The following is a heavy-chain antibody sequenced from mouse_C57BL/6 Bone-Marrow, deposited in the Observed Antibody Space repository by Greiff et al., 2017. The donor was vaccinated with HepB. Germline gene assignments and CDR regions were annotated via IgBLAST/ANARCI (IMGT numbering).Heavy chain of an antibody. CDR1: GFTFSDYY. V-gene: IGHV5-12*01. D-gene: IGHD2-3*01. Sequence: DVKLVESGGGLVQPGGSLKLSCAASGFTFSDYYMYWVRQTPEKRLEWVAYISNGGGSTYYPDTVKGRFTISRDNAKNTLYLQMSRLKSEDTAMYFCARHEDGGFAYWGQGTLVTFSA. J-gene: IGHJ3*01. CDR3: ARHEDGGFAY. CDR2: ISNGGGST.